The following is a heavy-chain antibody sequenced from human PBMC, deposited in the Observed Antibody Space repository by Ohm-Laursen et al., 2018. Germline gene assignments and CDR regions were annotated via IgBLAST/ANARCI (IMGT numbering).Heavy chain of an antibody. CDR2: IKVDGSEN. CDR3: ARFGVNHGMDV. D-gene: IGHD3-16*01. J-gene: IGHJ6*02. CDR1: GFTFSSYW. V-gene: IGHV3-7*01. Sequence: SLRLSCTASGFTFSSYWMTWVRQPPGKGLEWVARIKVDGSENYYVDSVKGRFTISRDDAKNSLYLQMSSLRAEDTAVYYCARFGVNHGMDVWGQGTTVTVSS.